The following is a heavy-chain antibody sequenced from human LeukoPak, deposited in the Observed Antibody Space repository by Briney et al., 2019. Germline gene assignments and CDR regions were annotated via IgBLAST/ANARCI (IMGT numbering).Heavy chain of an antibody. CDR2: INSDGSST. CDR3: ARAKRTVKFDY. V-gene: IGHV3-74*01. Sequence: GGSLRLPCAASGFTFSSYWMHWVRQAPGKGLVWVSRINSDGSSTSYADSVKGRFTISRDNAKNTLYLQMNSLRAEDTAVYYCARAKRTVKFDYWGQGTLVTVSS. CDR1: GFTFSSYW. D-gene: IGHD4-17*01. J-gene: IGHJ4*02.